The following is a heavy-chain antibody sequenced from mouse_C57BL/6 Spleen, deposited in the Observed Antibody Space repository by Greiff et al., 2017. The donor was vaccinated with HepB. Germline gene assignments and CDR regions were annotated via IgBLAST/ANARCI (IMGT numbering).Heavy chain of an antibody. J-gene: IGHJ4*01. CDR1: GYTFTSYW. Sequence: VQLQESGAELVKPGASVKMSCKASGYTFTSYWITWVKQRPGQGLEWIGDIYPGSGSTNYNEKFKSKATLTVDTSSSTAYMQLSSLTSEDSAVYYCARREAIYYDYDGDYYAMDYWGQGTSVTVSS. CDR2: IYPGSGST. V-gene: IGHV1-55*01. D-gene: IGHD2-4*01. CDR3: ARREAIYYDYDGDYYAMDY.